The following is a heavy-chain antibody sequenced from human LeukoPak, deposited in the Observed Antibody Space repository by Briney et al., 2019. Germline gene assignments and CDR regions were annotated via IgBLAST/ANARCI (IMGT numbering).Heavy chain of an antibody. D-gene: IGHD3-10*01. J-gene: IGHJ4*02. V-gene: IGHV3-13*01. CDR2: IGSGGDT. Sequence: GGSLRLSCAASGFTFSSSDMHWVRQVTGKGLEWVSAIGSGGDTYYPDSVKGRFTISRENARNSLYLQMNDLRAGDTAVYYCARESWAESFSGPYYNWFDYWGQGTLVTVSS. CDR1: GFTFSSSD. CDR3: ARESWAESFSGPYYNWFDY.